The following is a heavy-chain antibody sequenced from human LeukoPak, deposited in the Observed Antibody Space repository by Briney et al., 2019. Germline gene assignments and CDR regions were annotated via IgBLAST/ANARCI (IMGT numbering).Heavy chain of an antibody. CDR3: ARGPWDSSSWYPFDY. J-gene: IGHJ4*02. Sequence: GGSLRLSCAASGFTFSSYSMNWVRQAPGKGLEWVSYISSSSSTIYYADSVKGRFTISRDNAKNSLYLQMNSLRAEDTAVYYCARGPWDSSSWYPFDYWGQGTLVTVSS. CDR2: ISSSSSTI. V-gene: IGHV3-48*04. CDR1: GFTFSSYS. D-gene: IGHD6-13*01.